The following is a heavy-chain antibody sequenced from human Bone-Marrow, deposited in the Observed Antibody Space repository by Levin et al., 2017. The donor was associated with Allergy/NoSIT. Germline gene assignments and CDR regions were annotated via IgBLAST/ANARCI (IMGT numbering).Heavy chain of an antibody. CDR3: ASGGGWNNHGDGLDS. J-gene: IGHJ4*02. Sequence: GGSLRLSCVVSGLTFRSYAMHWVRQTPGKGLEWVAFISYDGSIKEYADSVKGRFTFSRDNSKNTLELQMNSVRVDDTGVYYCASGGGWNNHGDGLDSWGQGPLVTVSS. CDR1: GLTFRSYA. V-gene: IGHV3-30*04. D-gene: IGHD1/OR15-1a*01. CDR2: ISYDGSIK.